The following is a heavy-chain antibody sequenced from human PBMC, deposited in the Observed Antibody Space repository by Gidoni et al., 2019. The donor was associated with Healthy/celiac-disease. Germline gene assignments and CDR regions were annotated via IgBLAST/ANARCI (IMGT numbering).Heavy chain of an antibody. CDR3: ARFFDFWSGYWAYAFDI. Sequence: EVQLVESGGGLVKPGGSLRLSCAASGFTFSSYSMNWVRQAPGKGLEWVSSISSSSSYIYYADSVKGRFTISRDNAKNSLYLQMNSLRAEDTAVYYCARFFDFWSGYWAYAFDIWGQGTMVTVSS. CDR1: GFTFSSYS. V-gene: IGHV3-21*01. CDR2: ISSSSSYI. J-gene: IGHJ3*02. D-gene: IGHD3-3*01.